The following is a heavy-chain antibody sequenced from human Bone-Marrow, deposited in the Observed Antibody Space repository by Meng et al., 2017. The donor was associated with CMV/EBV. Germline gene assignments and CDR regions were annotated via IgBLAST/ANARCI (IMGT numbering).Heavy chain of an antibody. J-gene: IGHJ6*02. CDR2: INPSGGST. CDR1: GYTFTSYD. V-gene: IGHV1-46*01. D-gene: IGHD3-22*01. CDR3: ARDFWVDSGYSYYYGMDV. Sequence: ASVKVSCKASGYTFTSYDMHWVRQAPGQGLEWMGIINPSGGSTSYAQKFQGRVTMTRDTSTSTVYMELSSLRSEDTAVYYCARDFWVDSGYSYYYGMDVWGQGTTVTVSS.